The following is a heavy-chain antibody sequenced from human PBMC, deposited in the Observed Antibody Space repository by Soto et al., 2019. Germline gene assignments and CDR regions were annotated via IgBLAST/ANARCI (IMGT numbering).Heavy chain of an antibody. V-gene: IGHV3-33*05. Sequence: WRSQKQNCAASGFTFSSYGMHWVRQAPGKGVEWGAAIQFEGSRENYVDSAEGRFRISRDDSKNTLYLQMNSRRAEDTAVYFCARDIAANPVLEFDPWGKGAQVTVSS. D-gene: IGHD6-13*01. CDR1: GFTFSSYG. J-gene: IGHJ5*02. CDR2: IQFEGSRE. CDR3: ARDIAANPVLEFDP.